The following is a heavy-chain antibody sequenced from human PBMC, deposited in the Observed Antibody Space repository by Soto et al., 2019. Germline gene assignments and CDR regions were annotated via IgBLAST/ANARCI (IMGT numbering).Heavy chain of an antibody. J-gene: IGHJ4*02. Sequence: SETLSLTCTVSGGSISSYYWSWIRQPPGKGLEWIGYIYYSGSTNYNPSLKSRVTISVDTSKNQFSLKLSSVTAADTAVYYCAGSHLQEAGLGYWGQGTLVTVSS. D-gene: IGHD6-19*01. V-gene: IGHV4-59*01. CDR2: IYYSGST. CDR1: GGSISSYY. CDR3: AGSHLQEAGLGY.